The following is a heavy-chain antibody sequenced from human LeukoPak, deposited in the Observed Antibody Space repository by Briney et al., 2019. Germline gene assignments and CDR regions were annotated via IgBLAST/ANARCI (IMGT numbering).Heavy chain of an antibody. CDR2: MSSDGSKK. D-gene: IGHD4-17*01. Sequence: GGSLRLTCAASGFTFSRYAMHWVRQAPGKGLEWVAVMSSDGSKKYYADSVKGRFTISRDNSKNTLYLQMNSLRAEDTAVYYCAKKFTGTTVISGDYFDYWGQGTLVTVSS. J-gene: IGHJ4*02. V-gene: IGHV3-30-3*02. CDR3: AKKFTGTTVISGDYFDY. CDR1: GFTFSRYA.